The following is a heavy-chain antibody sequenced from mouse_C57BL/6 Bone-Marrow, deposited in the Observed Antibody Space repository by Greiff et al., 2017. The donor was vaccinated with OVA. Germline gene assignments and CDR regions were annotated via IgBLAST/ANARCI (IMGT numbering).Heavy chain of an antibody. CDR3: ARNGGYPWFAY. D-gene: IGHD2-2*01. J-gene: IGHJ3*01. CDR1: GFSLTSYG. CDR2: IWSGGST. Sequence: VKLVESGPGLVQPSQSLSITCTVSGFSLTSYGVHWVRQSPGKGLEWLGVIWSGGSTDYNAAFISRLSISKDNSKSQVFFKMNSLQADDTAIYYCARNGGYPWFAYWGQGTLVTVSA. V-gene: IGHV2-2*01.